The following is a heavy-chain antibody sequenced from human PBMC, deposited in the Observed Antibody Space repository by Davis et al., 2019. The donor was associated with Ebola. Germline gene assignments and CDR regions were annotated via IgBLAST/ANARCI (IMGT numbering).Heavy chain of an antibody. CDR3: AKDCGCTGLYYYGMDV. Sequence: PGGSLRLSCAASGFTFSSYAMSWVRQAPGKGLEWVSAISGSGGSTYYADSVKGRFTISRDNSKNTLYLQMNSLRAEDTAVYYCAKDCGCTGLYYYGMDVWGQGTTVTVSS. V-gene: IGHV3-23*01. CDR1: GFTFSSYA. D-gene: IGHD3-10*01. CDR2: ISGSGGST. J-gene: IGHJ6*02.